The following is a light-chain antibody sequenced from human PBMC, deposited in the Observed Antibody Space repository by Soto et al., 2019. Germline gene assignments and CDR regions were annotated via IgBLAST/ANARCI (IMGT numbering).Light chain of an antibody. CDR3: HHPTNCTT. J-gene: IGKJ5*01. V-gene: IGKV3-11*01. CDR2: AAS. Sequence: PATLSVAQGERANLCCRASQSVSSYLAWYQEKPGQAPRLLIYAASNRATGIPARFSGSGSGTDFTLPSSSPYPAALPVYYCHHPTNCTTFGQGTRLEI. CDR1: QSVSSY.